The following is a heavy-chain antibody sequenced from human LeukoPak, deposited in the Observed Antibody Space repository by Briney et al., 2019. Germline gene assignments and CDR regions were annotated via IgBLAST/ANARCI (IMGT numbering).Heavy chain of an antibody. CDR1: GYSISSGTYY. V-gene: IGHV4-61*02. D-gene: IGHD2-2*01. Sequence: PSETLSRTCTVSGYSISSGTYYWTWIRQPAGKGLEWIGRISTSGSTNYNPSLTSRVTISLDTSKNQFSLKLSSVTAADTAVFYCARFTGYCSGTSCYPNAFDIWGQGTMVTVSS. CDR2: ISTSGST. J-gene: IGHJ3*02. CDR3: ARFTGYCSGTSCYPNAFDI.